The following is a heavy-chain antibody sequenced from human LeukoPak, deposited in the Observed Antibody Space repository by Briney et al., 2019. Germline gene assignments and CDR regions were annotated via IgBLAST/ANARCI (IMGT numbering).Heavy chain of an antibody. CDR3: ARGPLRDYYDSSGYGNYYYYMDV. Sequence: GGSLRLSCAASGFTFSSYWMSWVRQAPGKGLEWVANIKQDGSEKYYVDSVKGRSTISRDNAKNSLYLQMNSLRAEDTAVYYCARGPLRDYYDSSGYGNYYYYMDVWGKGTTVTISS. CDR1: GFTFSSYW. CDR2: IKQDGSEK. D-gene: IGHD3-22*01. J-gene: IGHJ6*03. V-gene: IGHV3-7*01.